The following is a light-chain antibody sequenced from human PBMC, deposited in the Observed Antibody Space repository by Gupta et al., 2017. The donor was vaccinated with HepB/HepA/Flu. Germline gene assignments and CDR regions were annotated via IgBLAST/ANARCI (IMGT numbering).Light chain of an antibody. V-gene: IGKV1-33*01. Sequence: DIQMTQSPSSLSASVGDRVIITCQASQDIINYLNWYQQKPGKAPKLLIYDASNLETGVTSRFSGSGSGTDFTFTISSLQPEDIATYYCQQYEDVPPSFGQGTRLDLK. CDR3: QQYEDVPPS. CDR2: DAS. J-gene: IGKJ2*03. CDR1: QDIINY.